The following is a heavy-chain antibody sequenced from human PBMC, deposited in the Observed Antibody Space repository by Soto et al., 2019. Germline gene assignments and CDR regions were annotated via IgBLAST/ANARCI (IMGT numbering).Heavy chain of an antibody. J-gene: IGHJ3*02. CDR3: ARENIAVAGTVDI. Sequence: GGSLRLSCAASGFTFSSYSMNWVRQAPGKGLEWVSSISSSSSYIYYADSVKGRFTISRDNAKNSLYLQMNSLRAEDTAVYYCARENIAVAGTVDIWGQGTMVTVSS. CDR2: ISSSSSYI. CDR1: GFTFSSYS. D-gene: IGHD6-19*01. V-gene: IGHV3-21*01.